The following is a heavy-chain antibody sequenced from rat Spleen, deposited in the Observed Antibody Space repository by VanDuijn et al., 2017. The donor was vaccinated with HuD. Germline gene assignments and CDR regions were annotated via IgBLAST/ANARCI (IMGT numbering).Heavy chain of an antibody. J-gene: IGHJ2*01. CDR1: GFTFKNYW. CDR2: ITNASGRT. CDR3: TTDTFYDGTYYPGGFDY. D-gene: IGHD1-12*02. V-gene: IGHV5-31*01. Sequence: EVQLVESDGGLVQPGGSLRLSCVASGFTFKNYWMTWIRQAPGKGLEWVASITNASGRTYYPDSVKGRFTISRDNAKSTLYLQLDSLRSEDTATYYCTTDTFYDGTYYPGGFDYWGQGVMVTVSS.